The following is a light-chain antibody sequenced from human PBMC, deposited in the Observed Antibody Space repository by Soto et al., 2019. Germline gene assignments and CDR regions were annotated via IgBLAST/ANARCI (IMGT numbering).Light chain of an antibody. CDR1: SSDVGSYNL. Sequence: QSALTQPASVSGSPGQSITIACTGTSSDVGSYNLVSWYQQLPDKAPKLLIYEGTERPSGVSNRFSGSKSGNTASLTISGLEAEYEADYYCCSYATSSPYVFGTGTKLTVL. J-gene: IGLJ1*01. CDR2: EGT. V-gene: IGLV2-23*01. CDR3: CSYATSSPYV.